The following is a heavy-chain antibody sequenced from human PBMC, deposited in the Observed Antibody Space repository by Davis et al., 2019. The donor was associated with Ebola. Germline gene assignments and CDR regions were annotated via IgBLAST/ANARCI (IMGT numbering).Heavy chain of an antibody. Sequence: HTGGSLRLSCAASGFTFSSYWMHWVRQAPGKGLVWVSRINSDGSSTSYADSVKGRFTISRDNAKNTLYLQMNSLRAEDTAVYYCARAGYCTGGVCYYYYYGMDVWGQGIAVTVSS. J-gene: IGHJ6*02. D-gene: IGHD2-8*02. CDR2: INSDGSST. CDR1: GFTFSSYW. V-gene: IGHV3-74*01. CDR3: ARAGYCTGGVCYYYYYGMDV.